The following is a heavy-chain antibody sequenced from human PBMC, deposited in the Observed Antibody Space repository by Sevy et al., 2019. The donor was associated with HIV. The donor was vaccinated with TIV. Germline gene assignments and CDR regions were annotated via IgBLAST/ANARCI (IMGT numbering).Heavy chain of an antibody. CDR2: INHSGST. CDR1: GGSFSGYY. CDR3: ATSPYYYASYGMDV. J-gene: IGHJ6*02. Sequence: SETLSLTCAVYGGSFSGYYWSWIRQPPGKGLEWIGEINHSGSTNYNPSLKSRVTTSVDTSKNQFSLKLSSVTAADTAVYYCATSPYYYASYGMDVWGQGTTVTVSS. V-gene: IGHV4-34*01.